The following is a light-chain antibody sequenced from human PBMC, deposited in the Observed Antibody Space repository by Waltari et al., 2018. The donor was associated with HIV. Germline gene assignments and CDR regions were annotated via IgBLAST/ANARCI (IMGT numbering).Light chain of an antibody. CDR2: NEN. Sequence: SYVVTQPPSVSVAPGKTAEITCGGNNISSKSGHWYKQKAGQAPVLVIYNENDRPSVISERISGYNFENTANLTISWVEAGDEADYYCQVWDTSSDNYVFGTGTKVTVL. CDR3: QVWDTSSDNYV. CDR1: NISSKS. J-gene: IGLJ1*01. V-gene: IGLV3-21*04.